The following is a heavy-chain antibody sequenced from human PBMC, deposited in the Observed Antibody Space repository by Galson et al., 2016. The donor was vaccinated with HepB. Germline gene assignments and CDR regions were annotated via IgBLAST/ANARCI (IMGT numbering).Heavy chain of an antibody. CDR3: ARSGNSLGN. V-gene: IGHV1-46*01. D-gene: IGHD4-23*01. CDR1: GYTFTDNY. J-gene: IGHJ4*02. Sequence: SVKVSCKASGYTFTDNYMHWVRQAPGQGLEWMVIIKPGGGDTTYAKKFQGRITMTRDTSTSTVNMELSSLTSEDTAVYYCARSGNSLGNWGQGTLVTVSS. CDR2: IKPGGGDT.